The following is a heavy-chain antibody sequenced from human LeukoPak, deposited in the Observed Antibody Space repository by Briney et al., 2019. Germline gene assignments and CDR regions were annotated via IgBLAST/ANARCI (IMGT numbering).Heavy chain of an antibody. CDR3: ARDSLTIFGVVPIDY. CDR1: GGSISSYY. J-gene: IGHJ4*02. V-gene: IGHV4-4*07. D-gene: IGHD3-3*01. Sequence: PSETLSLTCTVSGGSISSYYWSWIRQPAGKGLEWIGRIYTSGSTNYNPSLKSRVTMSVDTSKNQFSLKLSSVTAADTAVYYCARDSLTIFGVVPIDYWGQGTLVAVSS. CDR2: IYTSGST.